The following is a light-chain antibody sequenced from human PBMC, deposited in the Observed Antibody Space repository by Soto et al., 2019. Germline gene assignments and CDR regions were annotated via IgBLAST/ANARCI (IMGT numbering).Light chain of an antibody. CDR3: QQYNSYWK. CDR1: QSISSW. J-gene: IGKJ1*01. CDR2: DAS. V-gene: IGKV1-5*01. Sequence: DIQMTQSPYTLSASVGDRVTITCRASQSISSWLAWYQQKPGKAPKLLIYDASSLESGVPSRFSGSGSGTEFTLTISSLQPDDFATYYCQQYNSYWKFGQGTKVDIK.